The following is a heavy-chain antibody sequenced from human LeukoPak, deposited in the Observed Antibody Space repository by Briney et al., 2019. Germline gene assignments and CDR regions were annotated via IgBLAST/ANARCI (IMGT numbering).Heavy chain of an antibody. Sequence: PGGSLRLSCAASGFTFSSYAMSWVRQAPGKGLEWVAVISYDGSNKYYADSVKGRFTISRDNSKNTLYLQMNSLRAEDTAVYYCARDGPILTKNYFDYWGQGTLVTVSS. CDR2: ISYDGSNK. D-gene: IGHD2-8*01. CDR3: ARDGPILTKNYFDY. V-gene: IGHV3-30-3*01. J-gene: IGHJ4*02. CDR1: GFTFSSYA.